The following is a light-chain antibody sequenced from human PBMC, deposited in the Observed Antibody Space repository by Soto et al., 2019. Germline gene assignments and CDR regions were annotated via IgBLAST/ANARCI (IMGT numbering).Light chain of an antibody. V-gene: IGLV4-69*01. CDR3: QTWDTGIQV. J-gene: IGLJ2*01. Sequence: QSVLTQSPSASASLGASVKLACTLSSGHSNYAIAWHQQQPEKGPRYLMKVNSDGIHTKGDGIPDRFSGSSSGAERYLTISSLQSEDEADYYCQTWDTGIQVFGGGTKLTVL. CDR2: VNSDGIH. CDR1: SGHSNYA.